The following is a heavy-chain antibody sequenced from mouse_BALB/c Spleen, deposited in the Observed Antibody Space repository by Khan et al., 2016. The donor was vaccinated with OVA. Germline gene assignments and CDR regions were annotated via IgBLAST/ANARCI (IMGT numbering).Heavy chain of an antibody. CDR3: ASHLTGSFAY. D-gene: IGHD4-1*01. J-gene: IGHJ3*01. CDR2: ISSGGDYT. V-gene: IGHV5-6*01. CDR1: GFTFSSYS. Sequence: EVELVESGGDLVKPGGFLKFSCAASGFTFSSYSMSWVRQTPDKRLEWVATISSGGDYTYYSDNVKGRFTISRDNAKNTLYLQMSSLKSEDTAMYYCASHLTGSFAYWGQGTLVTVSA.